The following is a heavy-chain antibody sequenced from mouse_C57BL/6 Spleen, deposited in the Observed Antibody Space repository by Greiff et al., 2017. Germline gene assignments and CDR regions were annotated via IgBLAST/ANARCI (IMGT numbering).Heavy chain of an antibody. Sequence: EVKLVESGGGLVQPKGSLKLSCAASGFSFNTYAMNWVRQAPGKGLEWVARIRSKSNNYATYYADSVKDRFTISRDDSESMLYLQMNNLKTEDTAMYYCVRQSPYYYAMDYWGQGTSVTVSS. CDR2: IRSKSNNYAT. J-gene: IGHJ4*01. V-gene: IGHV10-1*01. CDR3: VRQSPYYYAMDY. CDR1: GFSFNTYA.